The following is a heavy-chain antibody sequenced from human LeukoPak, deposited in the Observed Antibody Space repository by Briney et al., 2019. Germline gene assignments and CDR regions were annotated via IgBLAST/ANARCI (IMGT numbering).Heavy chain of an antibody. CDR2: IIPIFGTA. V-gene: IGHV1-69*13. D-gene: IGHD3-10*01. CDR3: ARQRGYYGSGSYGAFDI. J-gene: IGHJ3*02. CDR1: GGTFSSYA. Sequence: SVKVSCKASGGTFSSYAISWVRQAPGQGLEWMGGIIPIFGTANYAQKFQGRVTITADESTSTAYMELSSLRSEDTAVYYCARQRGYYGSGSYGAFDIWGQGTMVTVSS.